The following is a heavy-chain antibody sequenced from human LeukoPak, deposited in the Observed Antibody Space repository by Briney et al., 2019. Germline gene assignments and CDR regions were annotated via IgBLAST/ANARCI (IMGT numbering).Heavy chain of an antibody. CDR3: GNLDTPMGY. CDR2: ISGSGGST. CDR1: GITFSSYA. Sequence: GGSLRLSCAASGITFSSYAMSWVRQAPGKGLEWVSGISGSGGSTYYADSVKGRFTISGDNSENTLYLQMNSLRAEDTAMYYCGNLDTPMGYWGQGTLVTVSS. D-gene: IGHD5-18*01. J-gene: IGHJ4*02. V-gene: IGHV3-23*01.